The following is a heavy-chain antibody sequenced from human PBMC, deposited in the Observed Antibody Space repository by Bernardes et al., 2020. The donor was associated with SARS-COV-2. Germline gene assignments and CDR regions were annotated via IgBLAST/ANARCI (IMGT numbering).Heavy chain of an antibody. Sequence: SETLSLTCTVSGDSISSSSYYWGWIRQPPGKGLQWIGNIYYVGSTSYTPSLKSRVSISADTSRNQFSLKLSSVTAADTALYYCAVLTSGLTKLRGVIEYWGQGKLVTVSS. V-gene: IGHV4-39*01. D-gene: IGHD3-10*01. CDR1: GDSISSSSYY. J-gene: IGHJ4*02. CDR2: IYYVGST. CDR3: AVLTSGLTKLRGVIEY.